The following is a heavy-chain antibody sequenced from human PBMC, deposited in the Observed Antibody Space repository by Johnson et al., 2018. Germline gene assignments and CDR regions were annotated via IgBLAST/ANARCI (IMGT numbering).Heavy chain of an antibody. D-gene: IGHD2-2*01. J-gene: IGHJ6*02. CDR1: GFTLSSYN. CDR3: AREAVVLPAARYHYYVMDV. CDR2: ISSSSGTI. V-gene: IGHV3-48*01. Sequence: EVQLLETGGGLVQPGGSLRLSCAASGFTLSSYNMNWVRQAPGKGLEWVSYISSSSGTIYYADSVTGRFTISRDNAKNSLFLQMNGLRAEDTAVYYCAREAVVLPAARYHYYVMDVWGQGTTVTVSS.